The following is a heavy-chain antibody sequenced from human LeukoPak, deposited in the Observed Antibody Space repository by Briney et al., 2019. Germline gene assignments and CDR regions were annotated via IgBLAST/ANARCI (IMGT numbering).Heavy chain of an antibody. CDR1: GFTFSSYS. J-gene: IGHJ5*02. D-gene: IGHD2-8*02. V-gene: IGHV3-21*01. CDR2: ISSSSSYI. Sequence: GGSLRLSCAASGFTFSSYSMNWVRQAPGKGLEWVSSISSSSSYIYYADSVKGRFTISRDNAKNSLYLQMNSLRAEDTAVYYCARGLRMVLVVYSSFNWCYPWGQGTLVTVSS. CDR3: ARGLRMVLVVYSSFNWCYP.